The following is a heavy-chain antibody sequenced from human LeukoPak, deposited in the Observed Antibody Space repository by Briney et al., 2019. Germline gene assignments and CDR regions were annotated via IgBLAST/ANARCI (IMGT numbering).Heavy chain of an antibody. Sequence: GGSLRLSCTVSGFTVSSNSMSWVRQAPGKGLEWVSFIYSGTIHYSDSVKGRFTISRDNSKNTLYLQMNSLRAEDTAVYYCARAHYYDSSGLDFWGQGTLVAVSS. CDR1: GFTVSSNS. V-gene: IGHV3-53*01. D-gene: IGHD3-22*01. CDR3: ARAHYYDSSGLDF. CDR2: IYSGTI. J-gene: IGHJ4*02.